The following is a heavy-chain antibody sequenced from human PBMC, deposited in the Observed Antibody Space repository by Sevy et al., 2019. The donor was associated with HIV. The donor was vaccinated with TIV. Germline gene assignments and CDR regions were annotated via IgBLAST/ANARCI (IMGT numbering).Heavy chain of an antibody. V-gene: IGHV3-15*01. CDR1: GFTLSDAW. D-gene: IGHD4-4*01. Sequence: GGSLRLSCAASGFTLSDAWMSWVRQAPGNGLEWVGRIKSKTDGGPTDYAAPVKGRFTISRDESKNTLYLQMNSLKTEDTAVYYCTTDAHDFTNYPSPYYFDQWGQGTLVTVSS. CDR3: TTDAHDFTNYPSPYYFDQ. CDR2: IKSKTDGGPT. J-gene: IGHJ4*02.